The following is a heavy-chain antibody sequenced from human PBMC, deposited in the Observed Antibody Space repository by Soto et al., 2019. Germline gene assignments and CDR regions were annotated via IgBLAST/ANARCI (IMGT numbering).Heavy chain of an antibody. Sequence: GGSLRLSCAASGFTFSSYAMHWVRQAPGKGLEWVAVISYDGSNKYYADSVKGRFTISRDNSKNTLYLQMNSLRAEDTAVYYCASEDIVVVPAARRLFDYWGQGTLVTVSS. J-gene: IGHJ4*02. CDR1: GFTFSSYA. CDR3: ASEDIVVVPAARRLFDY. CDR2: ISYDGSNK. D-gene: IGHD2-2*01. V-gene: IGHV3-30-3*01.